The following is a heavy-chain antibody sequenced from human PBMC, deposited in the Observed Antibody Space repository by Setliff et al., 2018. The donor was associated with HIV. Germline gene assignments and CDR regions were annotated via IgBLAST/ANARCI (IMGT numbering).Heavy chain of an antibody. D-gene: IGHD3-16*01. J-gene: IGHJ4*01. CDR2: MYHRGTT. CDR1: DYSVSSGYS. CDR3: AREGSNWGPII. V-gene: IGHV4-38-2*02. Sequence: SETLSLTCSVSDYSVSSGYSWGWIRQPPGKGLEWIGSMYHRGTTYYNLSLKSRIILSIDTSKNQLSLKSNSVTAADTAIYYCAREGSNWGPIIWGHGTLVTVSS.